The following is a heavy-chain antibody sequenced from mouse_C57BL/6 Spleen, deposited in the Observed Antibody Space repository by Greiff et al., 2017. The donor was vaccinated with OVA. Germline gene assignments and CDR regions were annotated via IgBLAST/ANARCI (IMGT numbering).Heavy chain of an antibody. V-gene: IGHV1-55*01. Sequence: QVQLQQPGAELVKPGASVKMSCKASGYTFTSYWITWVKQRPGQGLEWIGDIYPGSGSTNYNAKFKSKATLTVDTSSSTAYMQLSSLTSEDAAVYYCARTGSSYNFDYWGQGTTLTVSS. CDR1: GYTFTSYW. CDR3: ARTGSSYNFDY. CDR2: IYPGSGST. D-gene: IGHD1-1*01. J-gene: IGHJ2*01.